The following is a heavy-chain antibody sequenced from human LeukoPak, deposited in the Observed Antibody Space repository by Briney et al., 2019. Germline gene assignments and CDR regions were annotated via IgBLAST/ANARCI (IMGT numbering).Heavy chain of an antibody. CDR2: IIPIFGTA. CDR3: ARGYGIYCSSTSCYVGGWFDP. V-gene: IGHV1-69*01. Sequence: GSSVKVSCKASGGTFSSYAISWGRQAPGQGLEWMGGIIPIFGTADYAQKVQVRVTFTADESTSTAYMDLSSLMSEDTAVYSSARGYGIYCSSTSCYVGGWFDPWGQGTLVTVSS. D-gene: IGHD2-2*01. J-gene: IGHJ5*02. CDR1: GGTFSSYA.